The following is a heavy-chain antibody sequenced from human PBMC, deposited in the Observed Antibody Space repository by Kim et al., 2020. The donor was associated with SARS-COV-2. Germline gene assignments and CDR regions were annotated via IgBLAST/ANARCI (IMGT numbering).Heavy chain of an antibody. CDR2: IKQDGSQK. D-gene: IGHD4-17*01. CDR3: ARGPDYGDWADYFDS. CDR1: FSSPW. J-gene: IGHJ4*02. V-gene: IGHV3-7*03. Sequence: FSSPWMTWFRKAPEKGLEWVATIKQDGSQKYILDSVKGHCTISRDNGRNSVFLQMNGLRVDDTAMYYCARGPDYGDWADYFDSWGQGTLAT.